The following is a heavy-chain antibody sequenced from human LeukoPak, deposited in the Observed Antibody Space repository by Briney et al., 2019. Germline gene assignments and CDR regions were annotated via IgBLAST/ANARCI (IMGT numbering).Heavy chain of an antibody. CDR1: GFTFSSYG. J-gene: IGHJ4*02. Sequence: PGRSLRLSCAASGFTFSSYGMHWVRQAPGKGLEWVAVISYDGSNKYYADSVKGRFTISRDNAKNSLYLQMNSLRAEDTAVYYCASYVRMIVVGNYFDYWGQGTLVTVSS. CDR2: ISYDGSNK. CDR3: ASYVRMIVVGNYFDY. V-gene: IGHV3-30*03. D-gene: IGHD3-22*01.